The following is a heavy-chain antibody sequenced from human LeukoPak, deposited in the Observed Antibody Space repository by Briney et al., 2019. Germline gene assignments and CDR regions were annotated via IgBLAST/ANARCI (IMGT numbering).Heavy chain of an antibody. Sequence: GGSLRLSCAAPGLTGSHNYVSWVRQAPGKGLEWVSAIHTSGDTCYADSVKGRFTISRDTSKNTLYLQINSLRVEDTAVYYCIVFGDSNHWGQRTLVTVSS. CDR3: IVFGDSNH. J-gene: IGHJ5*02. D-gene: IGHD4-17*01. CDR2: IHTSGDT. CDR1: GLTGSHNY. V-gene: IGHV3-53*01.